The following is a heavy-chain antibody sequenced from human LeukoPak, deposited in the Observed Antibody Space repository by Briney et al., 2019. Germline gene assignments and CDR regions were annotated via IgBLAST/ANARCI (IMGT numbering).Heavy chain of an antibody. Sequence: GRSLRLSCAASGFTFSSWAMHWVRQAPGKGLEWVAVISYDGRNKYYADSVKGRFTISRDNSKNTLYLQMNSLRAEDTAVYYCARDFYDSSGYALDYWGQGTLVTVSS. J-gene: IGHJ4*02. CDR1: GFTFSSWA. V-gene: IGHV3-30*04. CDR2: ISYDGRNK. CDR3: ARDFYDSSGYALDY. D-gene: IGHD3-22*01.